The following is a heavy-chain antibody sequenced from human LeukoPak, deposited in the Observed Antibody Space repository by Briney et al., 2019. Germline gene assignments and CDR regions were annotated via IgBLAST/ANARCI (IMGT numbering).Heavy chain of an antibody. D-gene: IGHD3-22*01. Sequence: GGSLRLSCAASGFAFSSYAMSWVRQAPGKGLEWVSAISGSGGSTYYADSVKGRFAISRDNSKNTLYLQMNSLRAEDTAVYYCAKDPTMIVVVIPDYWGQGTLVTVSS. CDR1: GFAFSSYA. J-gene: IGHJ4*02. V-gene: IGHV3-23*01. CDR3: AKDPTMIVVVIPDY. CDR2: ISGSGGST.